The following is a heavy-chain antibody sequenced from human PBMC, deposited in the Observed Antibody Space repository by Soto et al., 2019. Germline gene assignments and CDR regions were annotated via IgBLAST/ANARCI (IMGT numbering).Heavy chain of an antibody. CDR2: ISYDGSNK. CDR3: ARTGGSYYDSSGPLGY. CDR1: GFTFSSYA. J-gene: IGHJ4*02. D-gene: IGHD3-22*01. Sequence: SLILSCAASGFTFSSYAMHWVRQAPGKGLEWVAVISYDGSNKYYADSVKGRFTISRDNSKNTLYLQMNSLRAEDTAVYYCARTGGSYYDSSGPLGYWGQGTLVTVSS. V-gene: IGHV3-30-3*01.